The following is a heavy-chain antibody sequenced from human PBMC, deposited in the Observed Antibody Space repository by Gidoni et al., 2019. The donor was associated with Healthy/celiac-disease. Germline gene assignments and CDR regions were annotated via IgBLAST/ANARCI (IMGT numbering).Heavy chain of an antibody. D-gene: IGHD6-19*01. Sequence: QVQLVQPGAEVKKPGASVKVSCKASGYTFTGYYMHWVRQAAGQGLEWMGWINPNSGGTNYAQKFQGRVTMTRDTSIGTAYMELSRLRSDDTAVHYCARDHSSGWYDDYWGQGTLVTVSS. CDR2: INPNSGGT. CDR1: GYTFTGYY. V-gene: IGHV1-2*02. J-gene: IGHJ4*02. CDR3: ARDHSSGWYDDY.